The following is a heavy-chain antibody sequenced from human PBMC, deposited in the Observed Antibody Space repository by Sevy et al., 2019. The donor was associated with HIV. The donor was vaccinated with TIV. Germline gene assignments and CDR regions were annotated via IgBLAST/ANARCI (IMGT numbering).Heavy chain of an antibody. D-gene: IGHD3-22*01. CDR3: ARDVADYYDSSGYPQRHEAFDI. CDR1: GGSISSGGYY. V-gene: IGHV4-31*03. Sequence: SETLSLTCTVSGGSISSGGYYWSWIRQHPGKGLEWIGYIYYSGSTYYNPSLKSRVTISVDTSKNQFSLKLSSVTAADTAVYYCARDVADYYDSSGYPQRHEAFDIWGQGTMVTVSS. J-gene: IGHJ3*02. CDR2: IYYSGST.